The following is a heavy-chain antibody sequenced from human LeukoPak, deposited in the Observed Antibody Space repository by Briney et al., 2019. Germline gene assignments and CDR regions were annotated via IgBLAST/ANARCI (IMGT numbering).Heavy chain of an antibody. V-gene: IGHV1-2*02. CDR2: INPNSGGT. Sequence: ASVKVSCKASGYTFISYQMHWVRQAPGQGLEWMGWINPNSGGTNYAQKFQGRVTMTRDTSISTAYMELSRLRSDDTAVYYCARAARYCSSTSCYFRSWFDPWGQGTLVTVSS. CDR3: ARAARYCSSTSCYFRSWFDP. D-gene: IGHD2-2*01. CDR1: GYTFISYQ. J-gene: IGHJ5*02.